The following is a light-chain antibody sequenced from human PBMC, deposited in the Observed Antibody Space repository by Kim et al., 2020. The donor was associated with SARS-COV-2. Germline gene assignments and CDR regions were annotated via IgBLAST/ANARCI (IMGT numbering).Light chain of an antibody. CDR2: AAS. V-gene: IGKV1-39*01. CDR1: QRIRSY. Sequence: DIQMTQSPSSLSASVGESVTITCRASQRIRSYLNWYQQRPGKAPKLLIYAASSLPSGVPSRFSGSGSGTDFTLTISSLQPEDFAAYYCQQCFNTPFLTFGGGTKVDIK. CDR3: QQCFNTPFLT. J-gene: IGKJ4*01.